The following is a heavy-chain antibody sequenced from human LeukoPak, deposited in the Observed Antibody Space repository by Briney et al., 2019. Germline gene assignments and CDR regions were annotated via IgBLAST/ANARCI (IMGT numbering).Heavy chain of an antibody. Sequence: GGSLRLSCAASGFTFSSYAMHWVRQAPGKGLEWVAVISYDGSNKYYADSVKGRFTISRDNSKNTLYLQMNSLRAEDTAVYYCARDPRGYGDYPDYWGQGTLVTVSS. V-gene: IGHV3-30*04. CDR2: ISYDGSNK. D-gene: IGHD4-17*01. CDR1: GFTFSSYA. CDR3: ARDPRGYGDYPDY. J-gene: IGHJ4*02.